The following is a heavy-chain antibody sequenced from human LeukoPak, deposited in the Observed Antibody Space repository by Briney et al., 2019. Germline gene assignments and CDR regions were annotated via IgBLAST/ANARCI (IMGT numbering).Heavy chain of an antibody. CDR1: GGSVSSGSYY. CDR3: ARVWSGYYTRKEFDY. V-gene: IGHV4-61*01. CDR2: IYYSGST. D-gene: IGHD3-3*01. J-gene: IGHJ4*02. Sequence: SETLSLTCTVSGGSVSSGSYYWSWIRQPPGKGLEWIGYIYYSGSTNYNPSLKSRVTIPVDTSKNQFSLKLSSVTAADTAVYYCARVWSGYYTRKEFDYWGQGTLVTVSS.